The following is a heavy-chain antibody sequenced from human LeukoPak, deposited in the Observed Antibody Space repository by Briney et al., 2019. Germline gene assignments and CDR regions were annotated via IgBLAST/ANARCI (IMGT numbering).Heavy chain of an antibody. D-gene: IGHD2-2*01. V-gene: IGHV4-31*03. CDR2: IYYSGST. J-gene: IGHJ5*02. Sequence: SQTLSLTCTVSGGSISSGGYYWSWIRQHPGKGLEWIGYIYYSGSTYYNPSLKSRATISVDTSKNQFSLKLSSVTAADTAVYYCARGYCSSTSCFDPWGQGTLVTVSS. CDR3: ARGYCSSTSCFDP. CDR1: GGSISSGGYY.